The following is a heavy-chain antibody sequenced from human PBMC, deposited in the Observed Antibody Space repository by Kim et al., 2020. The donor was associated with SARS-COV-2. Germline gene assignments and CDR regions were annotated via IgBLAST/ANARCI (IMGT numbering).Heavy chain of an antibody. CDR3: ARDNDISGSYLDY. CDR2: SSYDGKKE. J-gene: IGHJ4*01. D-gene: IGHD3-10*01. CDR1: GFSFSDYA. Sequence: GGSLRLSCAASGFSFSDYAMHWVRQAPGKGPEWVAVSSYDGKKEYFADSVRGRFTISRDSSKNTVYLHLNRLRPDDTAVYYFARDNDISGSYLDYWGHGT. V-gene: IGHV3-30*04.